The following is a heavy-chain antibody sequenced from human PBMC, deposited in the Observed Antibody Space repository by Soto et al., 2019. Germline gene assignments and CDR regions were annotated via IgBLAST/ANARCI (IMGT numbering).Heavy chain of an antibody. CDR2: VSSSGSTR. D-gene: IGHD4-4*01. CDR3: ETFPRSSKRGY. Sequence: PGGSLRLSCAASGFTFSSYEMNWVRQGPGKGLEWISYVSSSGSTRYYADSVEGRFTISRDNAKNSLYLQMNSLRAEDTAVYYCETFPRSSKRGYWGQGTLVTVSS. V-gene: IGHV3-48*03. J-gene: IGHJ4*02. CDR1: GFTFSSYE.